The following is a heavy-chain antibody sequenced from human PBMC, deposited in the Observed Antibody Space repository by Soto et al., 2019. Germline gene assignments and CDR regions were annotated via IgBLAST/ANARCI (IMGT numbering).Heavy chain of an antibody. J-gene: IGHJ6*02. CDR1: GFTFSSYG. CDR3: ARELLVVSDYYYYGMDV. Sequence: GGSLRLSCAASGFTFSSYGMHWVRQAPGKGLEWVAVIWYDGSNKYYADSVKGRFTISRDNSKNTLYLQMNSLRAEDTAVYYCARELLVVSDYYYYGMDVWGQGTTVTVSS. D-gene: IGHD3-22*01. V-gene: IGHV3-33*01. CDR2: IWYDGSNK.